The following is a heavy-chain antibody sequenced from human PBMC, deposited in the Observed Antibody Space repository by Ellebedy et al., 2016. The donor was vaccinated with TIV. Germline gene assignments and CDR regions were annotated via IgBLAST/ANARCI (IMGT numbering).Heavy chain of an antibody. J-gene: IGHJ4*02. CDR2: LAYDGSNQ. V-gene: IGHV3-30*03. CDR1: GFTFSSYG. CDR3: VCHIFAVASSGPSLDQ. Sequence: PGGSLRLSCAASGFTFSSYGMHWVRQAPGKGLEWVASLAYDGSNQYYADSVKGRFTISRDNSKNTLSLQMNSLRPVDTAVYHCVCHIFAVASSGPSLDQWGPGTLVTVAS. D-gene: IGHD3-3*02.